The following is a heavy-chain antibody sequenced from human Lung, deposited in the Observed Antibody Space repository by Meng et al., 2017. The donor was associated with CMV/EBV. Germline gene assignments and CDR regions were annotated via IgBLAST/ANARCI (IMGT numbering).Heavy chain of an antibody. Sequence: GPXLVXPTQTLTLTCTLSAPSLSTHRGGVRWFRQPPGTALEWLAFIYRNGDKHYSPSLTGRLTISTDTSQMQVVLMMTYMDPVDTGTYYCAHTGIVGATGLDYWGQGTRVXVSS. CDR2: IYRNGDK. D-gene: IGHD1-26*01. CDR1: APSLSTHRGG. V-gene: IGHV2-5*01. J-gene: IGHJ4*02. CDR3: AHTGIVGATGLDY.